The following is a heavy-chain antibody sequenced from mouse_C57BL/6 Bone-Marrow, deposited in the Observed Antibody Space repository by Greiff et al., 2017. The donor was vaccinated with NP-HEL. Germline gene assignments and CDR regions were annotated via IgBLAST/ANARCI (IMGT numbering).Heavy chain of an antibody. CDR2: IDPSDSYT. Sequence: VQLQQPGAELVKPGASVKLSCKASGYTFTSYWMQWVKQRPGQGLEWIGEIDPSDSYTNYNQKFKGKATLTVDTSSSTAYMQLSSLTSEDSAVYYCAREKYYGNWYFDVWGTGTTVTVSS. V-gene: IGHV1-50*01. J-gene: IGHJ1*03. CDR3: AREKYYGNWYFDV. D-gene: IGHD1-1*01. CDR1: GYTFTSYW.